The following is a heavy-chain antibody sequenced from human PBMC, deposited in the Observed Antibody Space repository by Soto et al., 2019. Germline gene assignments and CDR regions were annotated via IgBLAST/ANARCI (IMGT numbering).Heavy chain of an antibody. D-gene: IGHD6-6*01. CDR2: ISSSGSTI. J-gene: IGHJ6*02. CDR3: ARDAVRSSSYYYGMDV. Sequence: GGSLRLSCAASGFTFSDYYMSWIRQAPGKGLEWVSYISSSGSTIYYADSVKGRFTISRDNAKNSLYLQMNSLRAKDTAVYYCARDAVRSSSYYYGMDVWGQGTTVTVSS. CDR1: GFTFSDYY. V-gene: IGHV3-11*01.